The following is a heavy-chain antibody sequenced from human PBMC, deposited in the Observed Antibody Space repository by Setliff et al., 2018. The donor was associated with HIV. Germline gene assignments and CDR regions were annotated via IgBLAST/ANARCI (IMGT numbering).Heavy chain of an antibody. J-gene: IGHJ6*02. CDR1: GFTFSTYW. CDR2: IKQDGSEE. CDR3: TRFGVAYGIDV. Sequence: GGSLRLSCAASGFTFSTYWMIWVRQAPGKGLEWVAKIKQDGSEEYYVDSVKGRFTISRDNAKNSVYLQMNSLRVEDTAMYYCTRFGVAYGIDVWGQGTTVTVS. D-gene: IGHD3-10*01. V-gene: IGHV3-7*01.